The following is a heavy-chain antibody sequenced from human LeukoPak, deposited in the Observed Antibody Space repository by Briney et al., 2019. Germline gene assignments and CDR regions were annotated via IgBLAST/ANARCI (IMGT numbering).Heavy chain of an antibody. V-gene: IGHV3-23*01. D-gene: IGHD3-10*01. Sequence: GGSLRLSCAASGFTFSSYAMNWVRQAPGKGLEWVSVISGSGGSTYYADSVKGRFTISRDNSKNTLYLQMNSLRAEDTAVYYCAKLAGSGSYYPFDYWGQGTLVTVSS. J-gene: IGHJ4*02. CDR1: GFTFSSYA. CDR2: ISGSGGST. CDR3: AKLAGSGSYYPFDY.